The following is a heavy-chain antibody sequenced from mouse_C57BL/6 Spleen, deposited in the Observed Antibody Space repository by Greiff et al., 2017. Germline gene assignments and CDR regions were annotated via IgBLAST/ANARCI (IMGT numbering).Heavy chain of an antibody. CDR2: IYPRSGNT. CDR3: ARLGDYDPYWYFDV. J-gene: IGHJ1*03. Sequence: QVQLQQSGAELARPGASVKLSCKASGYTFTSYGISWVKQRTGQGLEWIGEIYPRSGNTYYNEKFKGKATLTADKSSSTAYMELRSLTSEDSAVYFCARLGDYDPYWYFDVWGTGTTVTVSS. D-gene: IGHD2-4*01. V-gene: IGHV1-81*01. CDR1: GYTFTSYG.